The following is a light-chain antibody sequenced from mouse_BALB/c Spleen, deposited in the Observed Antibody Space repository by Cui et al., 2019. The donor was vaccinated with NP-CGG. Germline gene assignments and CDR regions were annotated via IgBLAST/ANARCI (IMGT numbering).Light chain of an antibody. CDR3: LQYDEFPFT. CDR1: QDINSY. Sequence: DIKMTQSPSSMYESLGERVTITCKASQDINSYLSWFQQKPGKSPKTLIYRANRLVDGVPSRFSGSGSGQDYSLTISSLEYEDMGIYYCLQYDEFPFTFGSGTKLEIK. CDR2: RAN. J-gene: IGKJ4*01. V-gene: IGKV14-111*01.